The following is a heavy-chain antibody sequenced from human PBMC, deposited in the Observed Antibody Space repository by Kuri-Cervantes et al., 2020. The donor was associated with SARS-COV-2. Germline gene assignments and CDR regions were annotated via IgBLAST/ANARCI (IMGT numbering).Heavy chain of an antibody. CDR3: ARTPTVTTYYFDY. J-gene: IGHJ4*02. D-gene: IGHD4-17*01. Sequence: ASVKVSCKASGYTFTGYYMHWVRQAPGQGLEWMGWINPNSGGTNYAQKFQGRVTMTRDTSISTAYMELSSLRSEDTAVYYCARTPTVTTYYFDYWGQGTLVTVSS. CDR2: INPNSGGT. CDR1: GYTFTGYY. V-gene: IGHV1-2*02.